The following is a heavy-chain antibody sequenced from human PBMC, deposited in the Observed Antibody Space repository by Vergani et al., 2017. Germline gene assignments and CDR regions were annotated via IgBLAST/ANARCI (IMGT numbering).Heavy chain of an antibody. J-gene: IGHJ4*02. CDR2: ISGSSSYV. CDR3: ARGLWDCTHIRCSPPSY. CDR1: GFSFNTYW. Sequence: EVQLVESGGGSVQSGGSLRLSCVASGFSFNTYWMHWVRQVPGKGLEWVASISGSSSYVFYRDSVEGRFTITRDNAKKSVYLQMNSLRAEDTAMYFCARGLWDCTHIRCSPPSYWGQGTQVTVSS. D-gene: IGHD2-8*01. V-gene: IGHV3-21*01.